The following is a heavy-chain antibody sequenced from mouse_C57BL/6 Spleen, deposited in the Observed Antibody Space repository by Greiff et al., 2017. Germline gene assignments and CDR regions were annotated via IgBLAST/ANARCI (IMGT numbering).Heavy chain of an antibody. CDR3: ARSYYGSSYSYYFDY. V-gene: IGHV1-81*01. CDR2: IYPRSGNT. CDR1: GYTFTSYG. J-gene: IGHJ2*01. Sequence: VQLQESGAELARPGASVKLSCKASGYTFTSYGISWVKQRTGQGLEWIGEIYPRSGNTYYNEKFKGKATLTADKSSSTAYMELRSLTSEDSAVYVCARSYYGSSYSYYFDYWGQGTTLTVSS. D-gene: IGHD1-1*01.